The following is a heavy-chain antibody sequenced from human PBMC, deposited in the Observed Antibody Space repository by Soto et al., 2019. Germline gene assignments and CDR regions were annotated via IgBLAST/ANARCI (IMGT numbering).Heavy chain of an antibody. CDR3: AKGCRVLASCFDY. V-gene: IGHV3-23*01. CDR2: ISGSGGST. Sequence: GSLRLACAASGFTFSSYAMSWVRQAPGKGLEWVSAISGSGGSTYYADSVKGRFTISRDNSKNTLYLQMNSLRAENTAVYYCAKGCRVLASCFDYWGQGTLVTVYS. J-gene: IGHJ4*02. D-gene: IGHD2-15*01. CDR1: GFTFSSYA.